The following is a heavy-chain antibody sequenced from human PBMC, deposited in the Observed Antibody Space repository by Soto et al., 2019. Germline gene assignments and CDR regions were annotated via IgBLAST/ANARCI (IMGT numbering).Heavy chain of an antibody. D-gene: IGHD3-10*01. V-gene: IGHV3-15*01. Sequence: GSLRLSCAASGFTFSNAWMRWVRQAPGKGLEWVARLKGKTDGGTTDYAAPVKGRFTVSSDDSKNTLYLQMNSLKTEDTAVYYCATGYYGSGSYLVHWGQGTLVTVSS. J-gene: IGHJ4*02. CDR3: ATGYYGSGSYLVH. CDR2: LKGKTDGGTT. CDR1: GFTFSNAW.